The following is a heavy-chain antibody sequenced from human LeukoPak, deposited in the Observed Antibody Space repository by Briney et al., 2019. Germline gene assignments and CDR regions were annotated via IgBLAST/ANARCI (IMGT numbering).Heavy chain of an antibody. D-gene: IGHD3-22*01. CDR1: GGSISSYY. J-gene: IGHJ1*01. CDR2: IYYSGST. Sequence: SETLSLTCTVSGGSISSYYWSWIRQPPGKGLEWIGYIYYSGSTNYNPSLKSRVTISVDTSKNQFSLKLSSVTAADTAVYYYAGRYYYDSSGLRHWGQGTLVTVSS. V-gene: IGHV4-59*01. CDR3: AGRYYYDSSGLRH.